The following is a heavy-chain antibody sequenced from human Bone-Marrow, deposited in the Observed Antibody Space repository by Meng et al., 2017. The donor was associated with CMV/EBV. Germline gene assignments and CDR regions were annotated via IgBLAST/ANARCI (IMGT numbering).Heavy chain of an antibody. J-gene: IGHJ6*02. V-gene: IGHV1-69*05. Sequence: SVKVSCKASGYTFTSYGISWVRQAPGQGLEWMGGIIPIFGTANYAQKFQGRVTITTDKSTSTAYMELSSLRSEDTAVYYCAREGGGYSYGTPYYYYGMDVWGQGTTVTVSS. CDR1: GYTFTSYG. D-gene: IGHD5-18*01. CDR2: IIPIFGTA. CDR3: AREGGGYSYGTPYYYYGMDV.